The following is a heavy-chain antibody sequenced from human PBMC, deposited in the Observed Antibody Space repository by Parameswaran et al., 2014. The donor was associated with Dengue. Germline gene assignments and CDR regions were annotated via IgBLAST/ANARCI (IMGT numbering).Heavy chain of an antibody. Sequence: TLSLTCTVSGGSISSYYWSWIRQPPGKGLEWIGYIYYSGSTNYNPSLKSRVTISVDTSKNQFSLKLSSVTAADTAVYYCARLHPGGWYGYWGQGTLVTVSS. J-gene: IGHJ4*02. CDR1: GGSISSYY. CDR3: ARLHPGGWYGY. D-gene: IGHD6-19*01. V-gene: IGHV4-59*08. CDR2: IYYSGST.